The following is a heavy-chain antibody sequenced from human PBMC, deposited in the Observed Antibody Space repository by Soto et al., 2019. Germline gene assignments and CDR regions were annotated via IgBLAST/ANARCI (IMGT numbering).Heavy chain of an antibody. J-gene: IGHJ4*02. CDR1: GFAFDDYA. V-gene: IGHV3-23*01. D-gene: IGHD6-13*01. CDR2: LSGSGATT. Sequence: EMQLLESGGGLVKPGGSLRLSCAASGFAFDDYAMSWVRQAPGKGLEWVSALSGSGATTYYTDSVKGRFTISRDNSKNTMFLQMDNLRAEDTAVYYCAKDAKGASAPYFFDCWGQGTLITVSS. CDR3: AKDAKGASAPYFFDC.